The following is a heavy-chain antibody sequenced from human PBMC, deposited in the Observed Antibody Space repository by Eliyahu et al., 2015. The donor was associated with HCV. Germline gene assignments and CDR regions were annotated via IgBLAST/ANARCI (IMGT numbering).Heavy chain of an antibody. V-gene: IGHV3-23*04. J-gene: IGHJ6*02. CDR1: GFTFSSYA. CDR2: ISGSGGST. CDR3: AKDRYYGSGSGSALGGMDV. D-gene: IGHD3-10*01. Sequence: EVQLVESGGGLVQPGGSLRLSCAASGFTFSSYAMSWVRQAPGKGLGWVSAISGSGGSTYYADSVKGRFTISRDNSKNTLYLQMNSLRAEDTAVHYCAKDRYYGSGSGSALGGMDVWGQGTTVTVSS.